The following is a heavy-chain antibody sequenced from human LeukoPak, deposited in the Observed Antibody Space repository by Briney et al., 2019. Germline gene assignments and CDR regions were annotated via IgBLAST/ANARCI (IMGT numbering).Heavy chain of an antibody. D-gene: IGHD3-3*01. J-gene: IGHJ4*02. CDR2: INPNSGGT. CDR3: ARDLGYDFWSGYYFLYY. Sequence: GASVKVSCKASGYTFTGYYMHWVRQAPGQGLEWMGWINPNSGGTNYVQKFQGRVTMTRDTSISTAYMELSRLRSDDTAVYYCARDLGYDFWSGYYFLYYWGQGTLVTVSS. V-gene: IGHV1-2*02. CDR1: GYTFTGYY.